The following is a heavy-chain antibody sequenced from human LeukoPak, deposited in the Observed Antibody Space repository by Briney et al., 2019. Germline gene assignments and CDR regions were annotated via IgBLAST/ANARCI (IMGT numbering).Heavy chain of an antibody. CDR3: ASDFSSTSNGMDA. D-gene: IGHD2-2*01. Sequence: ASVKVSCKASGYTFTSYGISWVRQAPGQGLEWMGWISAYNGNTNYAQKLQGRVTMTTDTSTSTAYMELRSLRSEDTAVYYCASDFSSTSNGMDAWGQGTTVTVSS. V-gene: IGHV1-18*01. CDR2: ISAYNGNT. J-gene: IGHJ6*02. CDR1: GYTFTSYG.